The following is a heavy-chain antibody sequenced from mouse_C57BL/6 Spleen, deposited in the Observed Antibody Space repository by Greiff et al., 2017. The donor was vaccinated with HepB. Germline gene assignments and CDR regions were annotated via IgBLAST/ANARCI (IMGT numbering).Heavy chain of an antibody. D-gene: IGHD4-1*01. J-gene: IGHJ4*01. V-gene: IGHV1-64*01. CDR3: AGNWDGAMDY. CDR1: GYTFTSYW. CDR2: IHPNSGST. Sequence: VQLQQSGAELVKPGASVKLSCKASGYTFTSYWMHWVKQRPGQGLEWIGMIHPNSGSTNYNEKFKSKATLTVDKSSSTAYMQLSSLTSEDSAVYYWAGNWDGAMDYWGQGTSVTVSS.